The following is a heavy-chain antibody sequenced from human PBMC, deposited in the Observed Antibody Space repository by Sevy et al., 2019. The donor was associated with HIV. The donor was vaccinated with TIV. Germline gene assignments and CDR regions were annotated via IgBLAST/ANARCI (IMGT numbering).Heavy chain of an antibody. CDR3: ARYYDIFTGFDY. CDR1: GGSISSASYY. Sequence: SETLSLTCTVSGGSISSASYYWSWIRQPAGKGLEWIGRINIGGSTIYNPSLKSRVTISVDTSKNQFSLRLSSVTAADTAVYYCARYYDIFTGFDYWGQGTLVTSPQ. CDR2: INIGGST. V-gene: IGHV4-61*02. J-gene: IGHJ4*02. D-gene: IGHD3-9*01.